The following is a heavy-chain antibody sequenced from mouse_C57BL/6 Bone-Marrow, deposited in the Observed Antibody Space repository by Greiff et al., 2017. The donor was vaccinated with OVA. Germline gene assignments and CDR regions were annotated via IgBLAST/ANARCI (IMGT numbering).Heavy chain of an antibody. D-gene: IGHD2-13*01. Sequence: QVQLQQPGAELVKPGASVKMSCTASGYTFTSYWITWVKQGPGQGLEWIGDIYPGSGSINYNETLKSKVTLTVDTASSTAYMQLSSLTSEDSAVYYCASGTTLFAYWGQGTLVTVSA. CDR1: GYTFTSYW. CDR3: ASGTTLFAY. V-gene: IGHV1-55*01. CDR2: IYPGSGSI. J-gene: IGHJ3*01.